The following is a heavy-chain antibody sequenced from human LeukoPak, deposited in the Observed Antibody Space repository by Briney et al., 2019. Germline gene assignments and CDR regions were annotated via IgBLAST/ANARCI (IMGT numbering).Heavy chain of an antibody. V-gene: IGHV3-23*01. J-gene: IGHJ6*03. Sequence: GGSLRLSCAASGFDFNNYAMTWVRQAPGKGLDWGSTISGRGVGTYYADSVKGRFTISRDNSQNTLYLQMNSLGADDTAVYYCAKGATVRGVPNYYYYHMDVWGTGTTVTVSS. CDR3: AKGATVRGVPNYYYYHMDV. CDR2: ISGRGVGT. D-gene: IGHD3-10*01. CDR1: GFDFNNYA.